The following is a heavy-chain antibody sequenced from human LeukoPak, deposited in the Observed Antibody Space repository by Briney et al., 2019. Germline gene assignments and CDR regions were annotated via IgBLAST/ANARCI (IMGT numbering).Heavy chain of an antibody. CDR1: GFTFSSCA. Sequence: GGSLRLSCSASGFTFSSCAMHWVRQAPGKGLEWVAVISYDGSNKYYADSVKGRFTISRDNSKNTLYLQMNSLRAEDTAVYYCARTGIAVAGGFYWGQGTLVTVSS. CDR2: ISYDGSNK. J-gene: IGHJ4*02. V-gene: IGHV3-30*04. D-gene: IGHD6-19*01. CDR3: ARTGIAVAGGFY.